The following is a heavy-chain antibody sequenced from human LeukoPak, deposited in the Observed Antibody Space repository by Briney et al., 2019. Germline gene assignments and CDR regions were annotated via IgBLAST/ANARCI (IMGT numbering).Heavy chain of an antibody. Sequence: SETLSLTCTVSGGSISSSTYYWGWIRQPPGKGLEWIGSIYYSGSTYYNPSLKSRVTISVDTSKNQFSLKLSSVTAADTAVYYCARLGYHEYYFDYWGQGTLVTVSS. D-gene: IGHD3-16*02. CDR1: GGSISSSTYY. CDR2: IYYSGST. V-gene: IGHV4-39*01. J-gene: IGHJ4*02. CDR3: ARLGYHEYYFDY.